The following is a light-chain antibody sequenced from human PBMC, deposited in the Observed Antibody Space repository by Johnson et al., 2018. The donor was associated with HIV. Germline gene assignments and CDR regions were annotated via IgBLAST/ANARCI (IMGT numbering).Light chain of an antibody. J-gene: IGLJ1*01. CDR3: GTWDTRLSVLSV. CDR1: SSNIGKNS. Sequence: QSVLTQPPSVSAAPGQKVTIPCSGSSSNIGKNSVSWYQQLPGTAPKLLIYESNKRPSGIPDRFSGSKSGTSATLGITGLQTGDEADYYCGTWDTRLSVLSVFGSGTKVTVL. CDR2: ESN. V-gene: IGLV1-51*02.